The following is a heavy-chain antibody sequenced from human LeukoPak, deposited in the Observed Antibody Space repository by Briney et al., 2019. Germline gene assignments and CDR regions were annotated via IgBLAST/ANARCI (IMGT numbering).Heavy chain of an antibody. CDR1: GYTFTAYY. CDR3: ARDRLHCISSSCYTNWFDP. J-gene: IGHJ5*02. Sequence: ASVKVSCKAYGYTFTAYYLHWVRQAPGQGLEWMGSSNPNSGGTNYAQKFQGRVTMTSDTSISTAYMELSSLTSDDTAVYYCARDRLHCISSSCYTNWFDPWGQGTLVTVSS. CDR2: SNPNSGGT. V-gene: IGHV1-2*02. D-gene: IGHD2-2*02.